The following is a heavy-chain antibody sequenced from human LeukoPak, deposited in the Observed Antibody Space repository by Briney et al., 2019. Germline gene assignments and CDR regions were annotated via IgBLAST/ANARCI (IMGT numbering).Heavy chain of an antibody. J-gene: IGHJ4*02. V-gene: IGHV3-23*01. D-gene: IGHD1-26*01. Sequence: GGSLRLSCAASGFSFSSYAMSWVRQAPGKGVEWVSAISGSGGSTYYADSVKGRFTISGDNSKNTLYLQMNSLRAEDTAVYYCANHRAWGPSDYWGQGTLVTVSS. CDR2: ISGSGGST. CDR1: GFSFSSYA. CDR3: ANHRAWGPSDY.